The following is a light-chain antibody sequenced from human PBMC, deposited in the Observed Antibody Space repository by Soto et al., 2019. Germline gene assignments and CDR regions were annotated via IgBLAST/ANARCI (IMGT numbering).Light chain of an antibody. J-gene: IGKJ4*01. CDR2: GAS. CDR3: QQYGSSPTLT. V-gene: IGKV3-20*01. CDR1: QSVSSSY. Sequence: EIVLTQSPGTLSLSPGERATLSCRASQSVSSSYLAWYQQKPGQAPRLLIYGASNRATGIPDRFSGSGSGTNLTLAISRLKPEDFAVYYCQQYGSSPTLTFGGGTKLEIK.